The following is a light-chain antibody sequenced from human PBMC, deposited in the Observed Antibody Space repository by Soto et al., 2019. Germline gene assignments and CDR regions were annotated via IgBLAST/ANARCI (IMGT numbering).Light chain of an antibody. CDR2: AAS. Sequence: EIVLTQSPGTLSLSPGERATLSCRASQSVSSTCLTWYRQKPGQAPRRLIYAASIRDTGIPDRFSGSGSGTDFTLTSSTLEPEDFAVYYCQYYGSSPRVTFGGGTKVEIK. V-gene: IGKV3-20*01. CDR1: QSVSSTC. CDR3: QYYGSSPRVT. J-gene: IGKJ4*01.